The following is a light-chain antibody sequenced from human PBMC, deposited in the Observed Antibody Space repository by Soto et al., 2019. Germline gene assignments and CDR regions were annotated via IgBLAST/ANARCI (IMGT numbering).Light chain of an antibody. V-gene: IGKV1-5*01. CDR3: QQYNAHST. CDR1: QSISTW. J-gene: IGKJ2*01. Sequence: DIQMTQSPSTLSASVGDRVTITCRASQSISTWLAWYQQKTGKAPKLLIYDASRLGSGVPSRFRGSGSGTDFALTISSLQADDYATYYCQQYNAHSTFGQGTKLEIK. CDR2: DAS.